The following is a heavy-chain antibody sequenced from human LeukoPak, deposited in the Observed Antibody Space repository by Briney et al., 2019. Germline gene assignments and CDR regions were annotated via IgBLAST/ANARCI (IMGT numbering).Heavy chain of an antibody. CDR2: ITDSGRKT. CDR1: GFTFSSYA. V-gene: IGHV3-23*01. D-gene: IGHD4-17*01. Sequence: GGSLRLSCAASGFTFSSYAMSWVRQAPGKGLEWVSGITDSGRKTYYADSVKGRFSISRDNSKNTVYLQMSDLRAEDTAVYYCAKITKATTPNYWGQGTLVTDSS. J-gene: IGHJ4*02. CDR3: AKITKATTPNY.